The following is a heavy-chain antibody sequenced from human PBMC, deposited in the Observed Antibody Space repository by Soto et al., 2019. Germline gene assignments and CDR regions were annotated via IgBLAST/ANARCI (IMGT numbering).Heavy chain of an antibody. CDR3: ARATLTTTTGHAFDM. D-gene: IGHD1-26*01. Sequence: QVQLVESGGGVVQPGRSLRLSCAASGFTFSSYGMHWVRQAPGKGLDWVAVMWYDGSNKYYADSVKGRRTISRENSKNMLYLQMNGLRAEDTAMYYCARATLTTTTGHAFDMWGQGTMVTVSS. CDR2: MWYDGSNK. CDR1: GFTFSSYG. J-gene: IGHJ3*02. V-gene: IGHV3-33*01.